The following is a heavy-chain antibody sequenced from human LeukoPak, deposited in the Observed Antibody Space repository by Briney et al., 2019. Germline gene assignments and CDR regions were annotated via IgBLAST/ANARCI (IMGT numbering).Heavy chain of an antibody. V-gene: IGHV1-2*02. J-gene: IGHJ6*02. D-gene: IGHD6-19*01. CDR1: GYTFTVYY. CDR2: INPNSGGT. Sequence: ASVKVSCKVSGYTFTVYYMHWVRQAPGQGLEWLGWINPNSGGTNYAQNFQGRVTMTRDTSISTAYMELSRLRSDDTAVYYCARARAVADYYYYYGMDVWGQGTTVTVSS. CDR3: ARARAVADYYYYYGMDV.